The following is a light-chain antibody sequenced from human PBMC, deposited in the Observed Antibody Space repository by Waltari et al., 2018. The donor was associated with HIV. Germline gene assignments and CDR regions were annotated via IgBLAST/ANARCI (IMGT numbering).Light chain of an antibody. J-gene: IGLJ2*01. CDR1: SSDVGGYNS. CDR3: SAYTSSSTPA. Sequence: SALTQPASVSASPGQPVNISCTGTSSDVGGYNSLSWYQLHPGKDPQLLIYDVSNRPSGVSSRFSGSKSGNTAFLTISGLQGEDEADYFCSAYTSSSTPAFGGGTKLTAL. CDR2: DVS. V-gene: IGLV2-14*03.